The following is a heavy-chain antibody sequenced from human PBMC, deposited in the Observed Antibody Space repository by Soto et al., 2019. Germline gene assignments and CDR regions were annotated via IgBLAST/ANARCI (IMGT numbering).Heavy chain of an antibody. J-gene: IGHJ3*02. Sequence: EVPLLESGGGLVQPGGSLRLSCAASGFTFSSYAMSWVRQAPGKGLEWVSAISGSGGSTYYADSVKGRFTISGDNSKHTLYLQMNSLRAEDTAVYYCAENRLRWLFRDAFDIWGQGTMVTVSS. V-gene: IGHV3-23*01. CDR1: GFTFSSYA. CDR3: AENRLRWLFRDAFDI. CDR2: ISGSGGST. D-gene: IGHD3-22*01.